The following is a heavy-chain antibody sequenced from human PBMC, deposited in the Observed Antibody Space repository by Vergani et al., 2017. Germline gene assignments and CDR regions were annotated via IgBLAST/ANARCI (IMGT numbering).Heavy chain of an antibody. D-gene: IGHD3-22*01. CDR3: AGDLYYNDNSGWVGR. CDR2: INPNTGGT. J-gene: IGHJ5*02. V-gene: IGHV1-2*02. Sequence: QVQLVQSGAEVKKPGASVKVSCKASGYTFTDYYIHWVRQAPGQGLEWMGCINPNTGGTNLAQKFQGVVTMTRDTSISTAYMDLNSLISDDTAVYYCAGDLYYNDNSGWVGRWGQGTLVTVSS. CDR1: GYTFTDYY.